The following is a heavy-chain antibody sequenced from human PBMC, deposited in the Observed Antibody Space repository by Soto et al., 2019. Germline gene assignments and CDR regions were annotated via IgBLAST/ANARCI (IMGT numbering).Heavy chain of an antibody. D-gene: IGHD5-18*01. Sequence: SETLSLTCTVSADSVSSDYYCWTWIRQPPGKGLEWIGYICSGGSTNYNPSLKSRVTISLDASRNQFSLKLTSVTAADTAVYYCARDIRGYSRAFDYWGQGMLVTVSS. J-gene: IGHJ4*02. CDR2: ICSGGST. V-gene: IGHV4-61*01. CDR1: ADSVSSDYYC. CDR3: ARDIRGYSRAFDY.